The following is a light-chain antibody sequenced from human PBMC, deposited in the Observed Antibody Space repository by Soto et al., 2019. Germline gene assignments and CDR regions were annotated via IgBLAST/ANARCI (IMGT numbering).Light chain of an antibody. CDR3: QQYNNWPPWT. V-gene: IGKV3-15*01. CDR2: GAS. Sequence: EVVMTQSPATLSVSPGERATLSCRASQSISSNLAWYQQKPGQPPRLLIYGASTRATGIPDRFGGSGTGTELTLTISRLQSEDFAVYYCQQYNNWPPWTFGQGTKVEIK. J-gene: IGKJ1*01. CDR1: QSISSN.